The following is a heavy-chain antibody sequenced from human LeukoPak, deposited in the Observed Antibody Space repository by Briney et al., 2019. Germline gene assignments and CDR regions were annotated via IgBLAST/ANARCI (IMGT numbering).Heavy chain of an antibody. CDR3: ASSTGYSSGWYRGDY. V-gene: IGHV4-59*01. CDR2: IYYSGST. Sequence: SETLSLTCTVSGGSISIYYWSWIRQPPGKGLEWIGYIYYSGSTNYNPSLKSRVTISVDTSKNQFSLKLSSVTAADTAVYYCASSTGYSSGWYRGDYWGQGTLVTVSS. D-gene: IGHD6-19*01. J-gene: IGHJ4*02. CDR1: GGSISIYY.